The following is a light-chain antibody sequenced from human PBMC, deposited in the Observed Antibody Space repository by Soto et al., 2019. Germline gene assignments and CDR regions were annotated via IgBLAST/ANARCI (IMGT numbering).Light chain of an antibody. J-gene: IGLJ1*01. CDR3: SSYSGTNYHYV. V-gene: IGLV2-8*01. Sequence: QSVLTQPPSASGSFGQSVTISCTGTSSDFGGYNYVSWYQQHPGKAPKLMIYEVSERPSGVPDRFSGSKSGNTASLTVSGLQADDEADYYCSSYSGTNYHYVFGTGTKVTV. CDR2: EVS. CDR1: SSDFGGYNY.